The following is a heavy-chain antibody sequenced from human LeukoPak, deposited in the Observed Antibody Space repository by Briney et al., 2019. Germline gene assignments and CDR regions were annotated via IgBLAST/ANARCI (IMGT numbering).Heavy chain of an antibody. Sequence: SETLSLTCTVSGGSIRNNNYYWGWIRQTPGKGLEWLGGVFHTGRSYYNPSLKSRVSMSVDSSKQQIALKLSSVTTADTAVYYCANRFVVVPAAIFTSAGSWFDPWGQGTLVTVSS. CDR1: GGSIRNNNYY. CDR3: ANRFVVVPAAIFTSAGSWFDP. V-gene: IGHV4-39*01. D-gene: IGHD2-2*01. J-gene: IGHJ5*02. CDR2: VFHTGRS.